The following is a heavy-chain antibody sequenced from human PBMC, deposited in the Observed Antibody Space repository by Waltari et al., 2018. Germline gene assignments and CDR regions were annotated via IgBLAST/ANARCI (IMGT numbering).Heavy chain of an antibody. Sequence: EARLVESGGGLVQPGGSLRLSCSVSGFSFSSQWMSWVRQAPGKGPERVDNMRPDDRWGFQVDSGQGRFTISRDNAKNTLDLQMNSLRPEDTALYYGARDWAYGFDMWGQGTMVTVSS. V-gene: IGHV3-7*01. CDR3: ARDWAYGFDM. CDR2: MRPDDRWG. J-gene: IGHJ3*02. CDR1: GFSFSSQW. D-gene: IGHD7-27*01.